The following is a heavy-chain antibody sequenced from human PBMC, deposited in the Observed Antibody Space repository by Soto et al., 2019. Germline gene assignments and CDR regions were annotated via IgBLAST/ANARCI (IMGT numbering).Heavy chain of an antibody. CDR3: AKSRYDNSGYWLAFDY. D-gene: IGHD3-9*01. CDR1: GFTFSNYA. J-gene: IGHJ4*02. V-gene: IGHV3-23*01. Sequence: GGSLRLSCAASGFTFSNYAMGWVRQAPGKGLEWVSSIHGSATNTYYADSVKGRFTISRDNSRNTLYLQMNSLRPEDTAVYYCAKSRYDNSGYWLAFDYWGQGTLVTVSS. CDR2: IHGSATNT.